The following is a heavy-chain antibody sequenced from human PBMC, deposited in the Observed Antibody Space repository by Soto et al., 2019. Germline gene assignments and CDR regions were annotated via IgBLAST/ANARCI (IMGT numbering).Heavy chain of an antibody. CDR2: IYPSDSTA. CDR1: GYSFTNYW. V-gene: IGHV5-51*01. J-gene: IGHJ5*02. CDR3: ARHGFYGDYSSNYFDP. Sequence: GESLKISCKGSGYSFTNYWIAWTRQMPGEGLEYMGIIYPSDSTARYSPSFQGQVTFSVDKSISTAYLQWNSLKASDTAMYYCARHGFYGDYSSNYFDPWGQGTLVTVSS. D-gene: IGHD4-17*01.